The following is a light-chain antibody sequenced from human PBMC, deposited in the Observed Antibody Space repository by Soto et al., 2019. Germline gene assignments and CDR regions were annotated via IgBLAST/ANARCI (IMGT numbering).Light chain of an antibody. V-gene: IGKV4-1*01. J-gene: IGKJ3*01. CDR2: WAS. CDR3: QQYYSTPPT. CDR1: QSVLYSSNNKNY. Sequence: DIVMTQSPDSLAVSLGERATINCKSSQSVLYSSNNKNYLAWYQQKPGQPPKLLIYWASTRESGVPDRFSGSGSGTDLTLTISSLQAEDVAVYYCQQYYSTPPTFGPGTKVD.